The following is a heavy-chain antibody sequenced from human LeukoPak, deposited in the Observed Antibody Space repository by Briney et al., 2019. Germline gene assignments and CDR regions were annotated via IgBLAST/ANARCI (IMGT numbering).Heavy chain of an antibody. Sequence: PGGSLTLSCAASGFTFNSYAMSWVRQAPEKGLEWVATISGSGGGTYYADSVKGRFTISRDDSKNTLYLQMNSLRAEDTTVYYCAKDLGRYRNNYFDYWGQGTLVTVSS. J-gene: IGHJ4*02. CDR3: AKDLGRYRNNYFDY. D-gene: IGHD1-26*01. V-gene: IGHV3-23*01. CDR2: ISGSGGGT. CDR1: GFTFNSYA.